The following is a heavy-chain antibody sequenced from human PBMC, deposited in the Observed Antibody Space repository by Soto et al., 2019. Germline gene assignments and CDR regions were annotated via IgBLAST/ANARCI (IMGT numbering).Heavy chain of an antibody. J-gene: IGHJ5*02. CDR3: AREAVDYGVTGANWFDP. CDR1: GGSISSGGYY. D-gene: IGHD4-17*01. Sequence: QVQLQESGPGLVKPSQTLSLTCTVSGGSISSGGYYWSWIRQHPGKGLEWIGYIYYSGSTYYNPSLKSRVTISVDTSKNQFSLKLSSVTAADTAVYYCAREAVDYGVTGANWFDPWGQGTLVTVSS. CDR2: IYYSGST. V-gene: IGHV4-31*03.